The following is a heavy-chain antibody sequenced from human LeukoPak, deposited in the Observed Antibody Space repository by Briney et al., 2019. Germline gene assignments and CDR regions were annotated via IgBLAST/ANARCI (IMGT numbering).Heavy chain of an antibody. J-gene: IGHJ4*02. CDR2: INAANGST. V-gene: IGHV1-3*01. CDR3: VRDGYSYGLLSKAFDY. Sequence: ASVKVSCKASGGTFSSYAISWVRQAPGQGLEWMGWINAANGSTKYSQKFQGRVTITRDTSASTAYMELRSLRSEDTAVFYCVRDGYSYGLLSKAFDYWGQGTLVTVSS. CDR1: GGTFSSYA. D-gene: IGHD5-18*01.